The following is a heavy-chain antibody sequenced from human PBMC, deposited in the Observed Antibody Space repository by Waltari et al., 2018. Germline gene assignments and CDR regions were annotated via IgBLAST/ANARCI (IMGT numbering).Heavy chain of an antibody. Sequence: GKGLEWVAVISYDGSNKYYADSVKGRFTISRDNSKNTLYLQMNSLRAEDTAVYYCAREASFVYYYYGMDVWGQGTTVTVSS. D-gene: IGHD1-26*01. CDR2: ISYDGSNK. J-gene: IGHJ6*02. V-gene: IGHV3-30-3*01. CDR3: AREASFVYYYYGMDV.